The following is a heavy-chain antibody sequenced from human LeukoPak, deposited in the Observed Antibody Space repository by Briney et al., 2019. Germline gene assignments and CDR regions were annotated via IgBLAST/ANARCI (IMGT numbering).Heavy chain of an antibody. J-gene: IGHJ4*02. Sequence: SETLSLTCAVYGGSFSGYYWSWIRQPPGKGLEWIGEINHSGSTNYNPSLKSRVTISVDTSKNQFSLKLSSVTAADTAVYYCARHSIRKVGYCSSTSCYSPFDYWGQGTLVTVSS. CDR3: ARHSIRKVGYCSSTSCYSPFDY. V-gene: IGHV4-34*01. CDR1: GGSFSGYY. D-gene: IGHD2-2*03. CDR2: INHSGST.